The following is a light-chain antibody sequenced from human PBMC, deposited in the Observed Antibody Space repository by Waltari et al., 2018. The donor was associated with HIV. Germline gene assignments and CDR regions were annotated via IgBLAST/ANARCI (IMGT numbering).Light chain of an antibody. Sequence: QSVLTQPPSVSAAPGQRVTISCSGSSSNIGSNDVSWYQQLPGTAPKLLIFDNYKRPSGIPDRFSGSKSGNTASLTISGLQAEDEADYYCSSYTTDNTRVFGGGTKLTVL. CDR2: DNY. CDR1: SSNIGSND. V-gene: IGLV1-51*01. J-gene: IGLJ2*01. CDR3: SSYTTDNTRV.